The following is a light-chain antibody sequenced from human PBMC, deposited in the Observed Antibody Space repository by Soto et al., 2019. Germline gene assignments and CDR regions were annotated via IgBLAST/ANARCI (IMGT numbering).Light chain of an antibody. CDR3: QQSYSTPPWT. Sequence: DIHMTQSPSTLSGSVGDRVSITCRASQTISSWLAWYQQKPVKAPKLLIYKASTLRSGVPSRFSGSGSGTEFTLTISSLQPEDFATYYCQQSYSTPPWTFGQGTKVDIK. CDR1: QTISSW. J-gene: IGKJ1*01. CDR2: KAS. V-gene: IGKV1-5*03.